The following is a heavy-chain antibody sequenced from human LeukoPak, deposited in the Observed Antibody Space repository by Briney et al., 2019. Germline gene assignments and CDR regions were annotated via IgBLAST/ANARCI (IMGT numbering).Heavy chain of an antibody. D-gene: IGHD6-19*01. CDR2: INEDGSEK. Sequence: GGSLRLSCAASRFTFSDYWMSWVRQAPGKGLEWVANINEDGSEKYYVDSVKGRFTISRDNAKNSLYLQMNSLRAEDTAVYYCARDRRGWSGYWGQGTPVTVSS. CDR1: RFTFSDYW. V-gene: IGHV3-7*01. CDR3: ARDRRGWSGY. J-gene: IGHJ4*02.